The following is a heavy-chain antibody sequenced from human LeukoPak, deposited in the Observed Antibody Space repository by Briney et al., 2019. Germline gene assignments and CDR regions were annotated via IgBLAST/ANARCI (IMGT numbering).Heavy chain of an antibody. CDR3: ARGSRSIAAAGTRFDYYYYGMDV. Sequence: ASVKVSCKASGYTFTGYYMHWVRQAPGQGLEGMGWINPNSGGTNYAQQFQGRVTMTRDTSISTAYMELSRLRSDDTAVYYCARGSRSIAAAGTRFDYYYYGMDVWGQGTTVTVSS. D-gene: IGHD6-13*01. J-gene: IGHJ6*02. CDR1: GYTFTGYY. V-gene: IGHV1-2*02. CDR2: INPNSGGT.